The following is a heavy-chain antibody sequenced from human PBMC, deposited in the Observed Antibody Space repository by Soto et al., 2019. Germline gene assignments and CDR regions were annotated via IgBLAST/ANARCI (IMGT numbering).Heavy chain of an antibody. Sequence: VKVSCKASGGTFSSYTISWVRQAPGQGLEWMGRIIPILGIANYAQKFQGRVTITADKSTSTAYMELSSLRSEDTAVYYCARGVPWIQLWSDAFEIWGQGTMVTVSS. CDR1: GGTFSSYT. CDR3: ARGVPWIQLWSDAFEI. CDR2: IIPILGIA. V-gene: IGHV1-69*02. D-gene: IGHD5-18*01. J-gene: IGHJ3*02.